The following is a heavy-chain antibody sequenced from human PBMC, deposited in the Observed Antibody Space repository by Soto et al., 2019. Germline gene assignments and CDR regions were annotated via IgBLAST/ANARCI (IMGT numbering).Heavy chain of an antibody. Sequence: QVQLVQSGAEVKKPGSSVKVSCKASGGTFSSYAISWLRQAPGQGPEWMGGIIPIFGTANYEQKFQGRVTITADESTSTAYMELSSMRSEDTAVYYCARVVYCSSTSCPGHYSYYYGMDVCGPGTTFTVSS. D-gene: IGHD2-2*01. CDR1: GGTFSSYA. J-gene: IGHJ6*02. CDR2: IIPIFGTA. CDR3: ARVVYCSSTSCPGHYSYYYGMDV. V-gene: IGHV1-69*01.